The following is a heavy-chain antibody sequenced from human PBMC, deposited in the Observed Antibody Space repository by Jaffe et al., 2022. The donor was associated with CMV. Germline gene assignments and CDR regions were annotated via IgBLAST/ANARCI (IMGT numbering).Heavy chain of an antibody. J-gene: IGHJ6*03. CDR2: IWYDGSNK. Sequence: QVQLVESGGGVVQPGRSLRLSCAASGFTFSSYGMHWVRQAPGKGLEWVAVIWYDGSNKYYADSVKGRFTISRDNSKNTLYLQMNSLRAEDTAVYYCARGTRAAAGYYYYYYMDVWGKGTTVTVSS. CDR1: GFTFSSYG. V-gene: IGHV3-33*08. CDR3: ARGTRAAAGYYYYYYMDV. D-gene: IGHD6-13*01.